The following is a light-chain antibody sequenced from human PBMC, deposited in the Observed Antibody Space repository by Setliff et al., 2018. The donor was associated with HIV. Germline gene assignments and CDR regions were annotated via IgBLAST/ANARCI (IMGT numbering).Light chain of an antibody. CDR3: CSYAGSYTPVI. V-gene: IGLV2-11*01. Sequence: QSVLAQPRSVSGSPGQSVTISCTGTSSDVGSYNYVSWYQQHPGKAPKLMIYDVTKRPSGVPDRFSGSKSGNTASLTISGLRAEDEADYYCCSYAGSYTPVIFGGGTKVTVL. CDR1: SSDVGSYNY. J-gene: IGLJ2*01. CDR2: DVT.